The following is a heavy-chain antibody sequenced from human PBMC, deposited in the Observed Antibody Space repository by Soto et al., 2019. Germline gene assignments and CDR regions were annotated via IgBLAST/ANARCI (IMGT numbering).Heavy chain of an antibody. V-gene: IGHV3-23*01. J-gene: IGHJ6*02. Sequence: EVQLLESGGGLVQPGGSLTLACAASGFTFSSYVMSWVRQAPGKGLEWVSAISGGDDATYYAASVKGRFTISRDNSRNTLSLQMNSLRAEDTALYYCVKDWSGNKCPCMDVWGQGTTVTVSS. CDR3: VKDWSGNKCPCMDV. CDR2: ISGGDDAT. D-gene: IGHD3-3*01. CDR1: GFTFSSYV.